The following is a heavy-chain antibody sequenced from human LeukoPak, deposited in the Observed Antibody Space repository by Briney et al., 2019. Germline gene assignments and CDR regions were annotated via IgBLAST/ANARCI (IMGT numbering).Heavy chain of an antibody. CDR1: GYTFTNYA. CDR3: ARFNWNDVSGIDY. V-gene: IGHV1-18*01. D-gene: IGHD1-1*01. J-gene: IGHJ4*02. Sequence: ASVKVSCKAFGYTFTNYAISWVRQAPGQGLEWMGWISVYIGKTKYTQKMQGRVTLTTETSTSTAYMELRSLRSDDTAVYYCARFNWNDVSGIDYWGQGTLVTVSS. CDR2: ISVYIGKT.